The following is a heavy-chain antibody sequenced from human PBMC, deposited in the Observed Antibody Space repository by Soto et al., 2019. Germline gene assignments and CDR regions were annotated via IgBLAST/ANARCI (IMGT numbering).Heavy chain of an antibody. CDR1: GFMFSAYW. Sequence: EVQLVESGGRLVQPGGSLRLSCAASGFMFSAYWMSWVRQDPGKGLEWVATISGGASDKFYVDSVKGRFTISRDDSKNTLYLQMNSLRDEDTAVYYCVREDWQRVDPWGQGTLVTVSS. CDR3: VREDWQRVDP. V-gene: IGHV3-7*01. CDR2: ISGGASDK. J-gene: IGHJ5*02. D-gene: IGHD2-21*01.